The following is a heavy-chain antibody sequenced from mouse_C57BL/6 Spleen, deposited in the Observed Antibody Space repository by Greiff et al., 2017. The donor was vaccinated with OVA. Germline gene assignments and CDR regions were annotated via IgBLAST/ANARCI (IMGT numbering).Heavy chain of an antibody. Sequence: EVNLVESEGGLVQPGSSMKLSCTASGFTFSDYYMAWVRQVPEKALEWVANINYDGSSTYYLDSLKSRFLISRDNAKNILYLQMSSLKSEDTATYYCARVGYGRNYFDYWGQGTTLTVSS. D-gene: IGHD1-1*01. CDR1: GFTFSDYY. J-gene: IGHJ2*01. CDR2: INYDGSST. V-gene: IGHV5-16*01. CDR3: ARVGYGRNYFDY.